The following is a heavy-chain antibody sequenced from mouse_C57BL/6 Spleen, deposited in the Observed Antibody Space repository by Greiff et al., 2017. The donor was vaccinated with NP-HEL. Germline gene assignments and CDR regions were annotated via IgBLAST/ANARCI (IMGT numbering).Heavy chain of an antibody. J-gene: IGHJ4*01. D-gene: IGHD1-1*01. CDR1: GYTFTSYW. Sequence: QVQLQQPGAELVKPGASVKLSCKASGYTFTSYWMHWVRPRPGQGLEWIGMIHPNSGSTNYNEKFKSKATLTVDKSSSTAYMQLSSLTSEDSAVYYCAGYGSSYGAMDYWGQGTSVTVSS. V-gene: IGHV1-64*01. CDR2: IHPNSGST. CDR3: AGYGSSYGAMDY.